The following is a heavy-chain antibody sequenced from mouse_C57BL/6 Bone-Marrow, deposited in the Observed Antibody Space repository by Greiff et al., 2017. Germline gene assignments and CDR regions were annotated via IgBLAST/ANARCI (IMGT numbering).Heavy chain of an antibody. J-gene: IGHJ3*01. D-gene: IGHD2-3*01. CDR2: IDPENGDT. Sequence: DVKLQESGAELVRPGASVKLSCTASGFNIKDDYMHWVKQRPEQGLEWIGWIDPENGDTEYASKFQGKATITADTSSNTAYLQLSSLTSEDTAVYYCTRDDGYPWFAYWGQGTLVTVSA. CDR3: TRDDGYPWFAY. V-gene: IGHV14-4*01. CDR1: GFNIKDDY.